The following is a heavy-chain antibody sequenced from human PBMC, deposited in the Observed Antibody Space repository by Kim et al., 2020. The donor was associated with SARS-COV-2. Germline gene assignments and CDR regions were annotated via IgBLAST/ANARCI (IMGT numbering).Heavy chain of an antibody. Sequence: GESLKISCKGSGYSFTSYWIGWVRQMPGKGLEWMGIIYPGDSDTRYSPSFQGQVTISADKSISTAYLQWSSLKASDTAMYYCARQGSIVVVPAAPDYWGQGTLVTVSS. CDR3: ARQGSIVVVPAAPDY. CDR1: GYSFTSYW. J-gene: IGHJ4*02. D-gene: IGHD2-2*01. CDR2: IYPGDSDT. V-gene: IGHV5-51*01.